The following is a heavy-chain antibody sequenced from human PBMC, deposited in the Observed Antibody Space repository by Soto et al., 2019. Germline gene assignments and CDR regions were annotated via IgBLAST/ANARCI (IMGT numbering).Heavy chain of an antibody. Sequence: GGSLRLSCAASGFTFSSYAMHWVRQAPGKGLEWVAVISCDGSNKYYADSVKGRFTISRDNSKNTLYLQMNSLRAEDTAVYYCARSAYCGGDCWGYFQHWGQGTLVTVSS. J-gene: IGHJ1*01. V-gene: IGHV3-30-3*01. CDR2: ISCDGSNK. CDR1: GFTFSSYA. D-gene: IGHD2-21*02. CDR3: ARSAYCGGDCWGYFQH.